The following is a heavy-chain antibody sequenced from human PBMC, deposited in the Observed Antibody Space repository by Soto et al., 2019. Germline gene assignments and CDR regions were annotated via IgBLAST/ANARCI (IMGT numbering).Heavy chain of an antibody. CDR3: ARADYGSGSNAYYYYGMDV. J-gene: IGHJ6*02. V-gene: IGHV4-4*02. CDR2: IYHSGST. CDR1: GGSISSSNW. Sequence: PSETLSLTCAVPGGSISSSNWWSWVRQPPGKGLEWIGEIYHSGSTNYNPSLKSRVTISVDKSKNQFSLKLSSVTAADTAVYYCARADYGSGSNAYYYYGMDVWGQGTTVTVSS. D-gene: IGHD3-10*01.